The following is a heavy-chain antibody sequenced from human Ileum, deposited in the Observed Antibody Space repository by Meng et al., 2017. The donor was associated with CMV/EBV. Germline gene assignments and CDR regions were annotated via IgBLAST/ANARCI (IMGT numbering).Heavy chain of an antibody. V-gene: IGHV3-21*01. Sequence: GESLKISCAGSGFTFRSYTINWVRQAPGKGLEWVSSINSDSSYIHYADSVKGRFTVSRDDSKDTVYLQMNSLRAEDTATYYCAKDSRNWSFDYWGQGALVTVSS. CDR3: AKDSRNWSFDY. D-gene: IGHD1-1*01. J-gene: IGHJ4*02. CDR2: INSDSSYI. CDR1: GFTFRSYT.